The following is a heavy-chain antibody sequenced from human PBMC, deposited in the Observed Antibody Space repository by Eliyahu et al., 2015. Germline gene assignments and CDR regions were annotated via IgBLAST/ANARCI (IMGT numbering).Heavy chain of an antibody. CDR2: INHSGST. J-gene: IGHJ5*02. Sequence: QVQLQQWGAGLLKPSETLSLTCAVYGGSFSGYYWSWIRQPPGKGLEWIGEINHSGSTNYNPSLKSRVTISVDTSKNQFSLKLSSVTAADTAVYYCARGPEETLYCSSTSCHRLKNWFDPWGQGTLVTVSS. CDR1: GGSFSGYY. D-gene: IGHD2-2*01. V-gene: IGHV4-34*01. CDR3: ARGPEETLYCSSTSCHRLKNWFDP.